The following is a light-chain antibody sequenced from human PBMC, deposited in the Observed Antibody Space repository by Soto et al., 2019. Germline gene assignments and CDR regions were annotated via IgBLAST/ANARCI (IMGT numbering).Light chain of an antibody. CDR3: QQYDKWSL. CDR2: TAS. Sequence: EIVMTQSPATLSVSPGDRVTLSCRASQSVSRHLAWYQQKPGQAPRLLIYTASTRATGVPVRFSGGGSGTEFTLTIRDLQSEDFAVYYGQQYDKWSLFGQGTRLEMK. CDR1: QSVSRH. V-gene: IGKV3-15*01. J-gene: IGKJ5*01.